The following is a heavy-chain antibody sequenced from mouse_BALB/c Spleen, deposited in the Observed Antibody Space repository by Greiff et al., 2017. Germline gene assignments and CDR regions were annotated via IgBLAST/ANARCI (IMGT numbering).Heavy chain of an antibody. J-gene: IGHJ3*01. Sequence: EVKLVESGGGLVKPGGSLKLSCAASGFTFSDYYMYWVRQTPEKRLEWVATISDGGSYTYYPDSVKGRFTISRDNARNILYLQMSSLRSEDTAMYYCARRGDDYDGGFAYWGQGTLVTVSA. CDR3: ARRGDDYDGGFAY. D-gene: IGHD2-4*01. CDR2: ISDGGSYT. CDR1: GFTFSDYY. V-gene: IGHV5-4*02.